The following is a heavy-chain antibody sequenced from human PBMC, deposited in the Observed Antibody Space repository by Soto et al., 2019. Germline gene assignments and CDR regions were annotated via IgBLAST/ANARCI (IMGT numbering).Heavy chain of an antibody. CDR1: GDSIRTFY. CDR3: AREVKQRLGYYYVGLDV. J-gene: IGHJ6*02. V-gene: IGHV4-4*07. Sequence: SETLSLTCAVSGDSIRTFYWNWFRQPAGGGLEWIGRFSPSGDTDYNPSLRSRLTMSFDTSKSQFSLSLTSVTAADTAVYYCAREVKQRLGYYYVGLDVWGQGTTVTVSS. D-gene: IGHD6-25*01. CDR2: FSPSGDT.